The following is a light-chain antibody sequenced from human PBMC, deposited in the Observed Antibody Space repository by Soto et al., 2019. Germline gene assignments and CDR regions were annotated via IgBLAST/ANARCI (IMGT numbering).Light chain of an antibody. J-gene: IGKJ1*01. Sequence: EVLMTQSPATLSLSPGERATLSCWASETVATNLAWYQQKPGQAPRLLISGASTRAAGISDRFRGSGSGTEFTLTISSLRSEDSALYYCQQYFEWPPMTFGQGTKVEI. CDR2: GAS. CDR3: QQYFEWPPMT. CDR1: ETVATN. V-gene: IGKV3-15*01.